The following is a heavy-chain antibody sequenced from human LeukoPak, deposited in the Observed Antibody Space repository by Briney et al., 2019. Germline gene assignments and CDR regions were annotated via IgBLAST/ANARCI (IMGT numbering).Heavy chain of an antibody. Sequence: SETLSLTCAVYGGSFSGYYWSWIRQPPGKGLEWIGEINHSGSTNYNPSLKGRVIISVDTSKNQFSLKLSSVTAADTAVYYCARVFLERLRYFDWLSGALDYWGQGTLVTVSS. V-gene: IGHV4-34*01. J-gene: IGHJ4*02. CDR2: INHSGST. CDR3: ARVFLERLRYFDWLSGALDY. CDR1: GGSFSGYY. D-gene: IGHD3-9*01.